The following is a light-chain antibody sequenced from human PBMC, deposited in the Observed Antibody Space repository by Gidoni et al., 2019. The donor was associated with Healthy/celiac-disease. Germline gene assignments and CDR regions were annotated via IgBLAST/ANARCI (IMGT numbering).Light chain of an antibody. CDR3: QQSNSYPS. J-gene: IGKJ2*01. CDR1: QSINNW. Sequence: DIQMTQFPSTRSASVGDRVTITCRSSQSINNWLAWYQKKPGKAPKLLIYDASSLESGVPSRFSGSGSGTEFTLTISSLQPDDFATYYCQQSNSYPSFGQGTKLEIK. V-gene: IGKV1-5*01. CDR2: DAS.